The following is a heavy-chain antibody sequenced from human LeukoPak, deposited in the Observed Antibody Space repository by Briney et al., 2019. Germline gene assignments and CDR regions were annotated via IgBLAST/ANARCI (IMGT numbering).Heavy chain of an antibody. CDR1: GFTFSSYA. J-gene: IGHJ3*02. CDR2: ISYDGSNK. Sequence: GGSLRLSCAASGFTFSSYAMSWVRQAPGKGLEWVAVISYDGSNKYYADSVKGRFTISRDNSKNTLYLQMNSLRAEDTAVYYCAREAVSSGWFPTPTDAFDIWGQGTMVTVSS. V-gene: IGHV3-30-3*01. CDR3: AREAVSSGWFPTPTDAFDI. D-gene: IGHD6-19*01.